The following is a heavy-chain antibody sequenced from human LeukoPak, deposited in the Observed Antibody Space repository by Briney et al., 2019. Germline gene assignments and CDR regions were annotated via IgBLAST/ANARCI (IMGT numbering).Heavy chain of an antibody. Sequence: GGSLRLSCAASGFTFSSYVMSWVRQAPGKGLEWVSAISGSGGSTYYVDSVKGRFTISRDNSKNALYLQMNSLRAEDTAVYYCAKDADFWSGYYTGYYFDYWGQGTLVTVSS. CDR1: GFTFSSYV. J-gene: IGHJ4*02. V-gene: IGHV3-23*01. CDR3: AKDADFWSGYYTGYYFDY. D-gene: IGHD3-3*01. CDR2: ISGSGGST.